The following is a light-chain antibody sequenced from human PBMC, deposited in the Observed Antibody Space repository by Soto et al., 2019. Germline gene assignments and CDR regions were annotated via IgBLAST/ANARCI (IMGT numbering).Light chain of an antibody. CDR3: QQYYSTPPT. CDR1: QRVLYSSNNENY. V-gene: IGKV4-1*01. CDR2: WAS. Sequence: DIVMTQSPDSLAVSLGERATINCKSSQRVLYSSNNENYLAWYQQKPGQPPNLLIYWASTREAGVPDRFSGSGSETDFTLTISDLQAEDVAVYYCQQYYSTPPTFGQGTKVEIK. J-gene: IGKJ1*01.